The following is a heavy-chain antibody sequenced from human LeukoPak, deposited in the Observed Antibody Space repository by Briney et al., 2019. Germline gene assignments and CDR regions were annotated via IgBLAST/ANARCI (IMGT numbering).Heavy chain of an antibody. CDR3: ARGRGSTSRY. V-gene: IGHV1-18*01. CDR2: ISTHNGDT. D-gene: IGHD1-26*01. Sequence: ASVKVSCMASGYTFPNYGITWVRQAPGQGLEWMGWISTHNGDTNYAQNLQDRVTMTTDTSTSTAYMELRSLRSDDTAVYYCARGRGSTSRYWGQGTLVTVSS. J-gene: IGHJ4*02. CDR1: GYTFPNYG.